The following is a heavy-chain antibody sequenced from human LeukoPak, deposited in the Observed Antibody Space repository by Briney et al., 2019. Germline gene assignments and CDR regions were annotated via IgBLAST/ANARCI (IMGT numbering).Heavy chain of an antibody. CDR3: AKGGCFGAQINWFDP. CDR2: ISGSGSST. D-gene: IGHD3-10*01. CDR1: EVTLSNYA. V-gene: IGHV3-23*01. J-gene: IGHJ5*02. Sequence: GGSLRLSCAASEVTLSNYALSWVRQAPGKGLEWVSVISGSGSSTYYADSVKGRFTISRDKSKNTLYLQMNSLRAEDTAVYYCAKGGCFGAQINWFDPWGQGTLVTVSS.